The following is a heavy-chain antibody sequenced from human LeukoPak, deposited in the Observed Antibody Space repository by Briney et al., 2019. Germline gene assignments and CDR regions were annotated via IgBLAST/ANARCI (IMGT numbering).Heavy chain of an antibody. J-gene: IGHJ4*01. D-gene: IGHD5-12*01. Sequence: GASVHVSCMSSLYTFLDYFMHWVRQAPGQGAEWMGWINHISGDTNYAQKFQGRLTLTRDTSISTAYMELTRLRFDDTAMYYCARDLAWGSGYDLDYWGLGTLVIVSS. V-gene: IGHV1-2*02. CDR1: LYTFLDYF. CDR2: INHISGDT. CDR3: ARDLAWGSGYDLDY.